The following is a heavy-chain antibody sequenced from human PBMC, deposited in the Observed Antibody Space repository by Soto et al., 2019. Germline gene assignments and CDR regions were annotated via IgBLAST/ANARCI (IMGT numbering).Heavy chain of an antibody. D-gene: IGHD2-15*01. J-gene: IGHJ4*02. CDR1: GFTFSNYG. Sequence: PGGSLRLSCGATGFTFSNYGLHWVRQAPGKGLVWVSRLNSDGRSTAYGDAVKGRFTISRDNAKNTLYLQMNSLRAEDTAVYYCARSLNIVVDGYLDYWRQGTLVTAAS. CDR2: LNSDGRST. CDR3: ARSLNIVVDGYLDY. V-gene: IGHV3-74*01.